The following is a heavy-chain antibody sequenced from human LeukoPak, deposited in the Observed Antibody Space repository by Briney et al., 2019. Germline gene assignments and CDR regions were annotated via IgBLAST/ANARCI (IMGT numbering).Heavy chain of an antibody. Sequence: ASVKVPCKASGYTFTGYYMHWLRQAPGQGLEWMGWINPNSGDTNYAQRLQGRVTIIRDTSISTAFMELSRLTSGDTAVYYCARVVAGGVIWAYWGQGTLVTVSS. J-gene: IGHJ4*02. V-gene: IGHV1-2*02. D-gene: IGHD3-16*01. CDR3: ARVVAGGVIWAY. CDR1: GYTFTGYY. CDR2: INPNSGDT.